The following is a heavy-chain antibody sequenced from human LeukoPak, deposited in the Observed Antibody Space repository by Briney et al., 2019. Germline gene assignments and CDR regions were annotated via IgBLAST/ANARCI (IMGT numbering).Heavy chain of an antibody. CDR3: ARDAVDTANAV. Sequence: GGSLRLSCAASGFTFDDYAMYWDRQAPGKGLEWVSHINSDGSITSYADSVKGRFTISRDNAKNTLYLQMNSLRAEDTAVYYCARDAVDTANAVWGQGTTVTVSS. V-gene: IGHV3-74*01. CDR2: INSDGSIT. D-gene: IGHD5-18*01. J-gene: IGHJ6*02. CDR1: GFTFDDYA.